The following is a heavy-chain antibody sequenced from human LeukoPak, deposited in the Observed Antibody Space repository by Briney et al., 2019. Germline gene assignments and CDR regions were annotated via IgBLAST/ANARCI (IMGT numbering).Heavy chain of an antibody. Sequence: PGGSLRLSCAASGFRFSDFAMSWVRQAPGKGLECVSVISASGGRTYSAESVKARFTISRDNSENTLYLEMNSLTADDTAVYYCAKGHSDFGTGFDLWGQGTLVTVS. CDR2: ISASGGRT. CDR1: GFRFSDFA. J-gene: IGHJ4*02. CDR3: AKGHSDFGTGFDL. D-gene: IGHD4-17*01. V-gene: IGHV3-23*01.